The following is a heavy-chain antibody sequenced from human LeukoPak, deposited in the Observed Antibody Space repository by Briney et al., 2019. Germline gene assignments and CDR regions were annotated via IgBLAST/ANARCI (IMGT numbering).Heavy chain of an antibody. V-gene: IGHV3-23*01. Sequence: GGSLRLSCAASGFTFSSYAMSWVRQAPGKGPEWVSAISGSGGSTYYADSVKGRFTISRDNSKNTLYLQMNSLRAEDTAVYYCAKGPLVVPAAPVGYWGQGTLVTVSS. CDR3: AKGPLVVPAAPVGY. CDR2: ISGSGGST. D-gene: IGHD2-2*01. J-gene: IGHJ4*02. CDR1: GFTFSSYA.